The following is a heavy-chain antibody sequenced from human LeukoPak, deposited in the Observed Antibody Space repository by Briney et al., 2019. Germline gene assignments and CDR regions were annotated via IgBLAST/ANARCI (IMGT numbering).Heavy chain of an antibody. Sequence: SVKVSCKASGGTFSSYAISWVRQAPGQGLEWMGGIIPIFGTANYAQKFQGRATITTDESTSTAYMELSSLRSEDTAVYYCASPAQSNLGELSLENWAFDIWGQGTMVTVSS. J-gene: IGHJ3*02. D-gene: IGHD3-16*02. CDR1: GGTFSSYA. CDR2: IIPIFGTA. CDR3: ASPAQSNLGELSLENWAFDI. V-gene: IGHV1-69*05.